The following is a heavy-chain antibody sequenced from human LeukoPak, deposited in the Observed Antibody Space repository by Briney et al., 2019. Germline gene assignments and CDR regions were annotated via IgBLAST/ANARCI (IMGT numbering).Heavy chain of an antibody. V-gene: IGHV4-4*07. CDR2: TYTSGST. D-gene: IGHD1-26*01. Sequence: SETLSLTCTVSGGSISSYYWSWIRQPAGKGLEWIGRTYTSGSTNYNPSLKSRVTMSVDTSKNQFSLKLSSVTAADTAVYYCARILVGATAPLMYYFDYWGQGTLVTVSS. J-gene: IGHJ4*02. CDR3: ARILVGATAPLMYYFDY. CDR1: GGSISSYY.